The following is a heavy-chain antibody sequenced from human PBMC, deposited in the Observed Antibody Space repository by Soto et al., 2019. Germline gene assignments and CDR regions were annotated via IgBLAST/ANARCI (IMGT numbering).Heavy chain of an antibody. D-gene: IGHD3-22*01. V-gene: IGHV3-21*01. Sequence: GGSLRLSXAASGFTFNRYSMNWVRQAPGKGLEWVSSVTSSSSSMLYSDSVKGLFTISRDDAKDSLFLQMNSLRADETAVYYCAREADFASSGYVLDYWGQGTLVTVSS. J-gene: IGHJ4*02. CDR1: GFTFNRYS. CDR2: VTSSSSSM. CDR3: AREADFASSGYVLDY.